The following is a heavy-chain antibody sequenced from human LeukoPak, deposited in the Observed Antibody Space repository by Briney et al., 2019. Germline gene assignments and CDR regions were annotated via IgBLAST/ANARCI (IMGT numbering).Heavy chain of an antibody. D-gene: IGHD1-14*01. CDR3: AKYNARNWFDP. CDR2: IYASGSTSYT. J-gene: IGHJ5*02. CDR1: GDSISSVSYY. V-gene: IGHV4-61*02. Sequence: KTSETLSLTCTVSGDSISSVSYYWSWIRQPAGKGLEWIGRIYASGSTSYTYFNPSLKSRVTISIDTSKNQFSLKLSSVTAADTAVYYCAKYNARNWFDPWGQGTLVTVSS.